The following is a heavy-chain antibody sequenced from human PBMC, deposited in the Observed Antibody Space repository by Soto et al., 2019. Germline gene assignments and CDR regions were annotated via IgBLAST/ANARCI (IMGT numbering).Heavy chain of an antibody. J-gene: IGHJ4*02. D-gene: IGHD3-9*01. Sequence: GGSLRLSFAVSGFSFSACAMHWVLQAPGKGLESVEVISHDRNSKDYQDSVNGRLTISRDNSENTLYLKMNRTRREDTAVYYCEKSAHDHYFHWLSPYYWGQGILVTVSS. V-gene: IGHV3-30*04. CDR1: GFSFSACA. CDR3: EKSAHDHYFHWLSPYY. CDR2: ISHDRNSK.